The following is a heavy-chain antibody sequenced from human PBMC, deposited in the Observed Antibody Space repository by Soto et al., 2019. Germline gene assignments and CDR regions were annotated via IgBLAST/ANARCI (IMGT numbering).Heavy chain of an antibody. J-gene: IGHJ6*02. CDR1: GGSFSGYY. CDR3: ARGGGYSSSWWYYYYGMEV. D-gene: IGHD6-13*01. V-gene: IGHV4-34*01. CDR2: INHSGST. Sequence: QVQLQQWGAGLLKPSETLSLTCAVYGGSFSGYYWSWIRQPPGKGLEWIGEINHSGSTNYNPSLNGRVTISVDTSKNQSSLKLSAVTAADTAVYYCARGGGYSSSWWYYYYGMEVWGQGTTVTGSS.